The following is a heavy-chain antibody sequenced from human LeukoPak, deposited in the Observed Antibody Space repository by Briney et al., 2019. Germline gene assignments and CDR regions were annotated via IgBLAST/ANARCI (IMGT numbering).Heavy chain of an antibody. V-gene: IGHV3-7*03. CDR2: IKTDGSEK. D-gene: IGHD2-15*01. CDR3: ANIDIVVVVAAIVDY. CDR1: GFTFSNYW. Sequence: GGSLRLSCEGSGFTFSNYWMGWVRQAPGKGLQWVANIKTDGSEKYYVDSVKGRFTISRDNSKNTLYLQMNSLRAEDTAVYYCANIDIVVVVAAIVDYWGQGTLVTVSS. J-gene: IGHJ4*02.